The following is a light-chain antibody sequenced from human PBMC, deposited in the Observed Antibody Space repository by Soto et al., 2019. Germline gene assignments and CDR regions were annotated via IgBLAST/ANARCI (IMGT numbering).Light chain of an antibody. Sequence: DIQMTQSPSTLSASVGDRVTITCRASQSISSWLAWYQQKPGKAPKLLMYDASSLDSGVPSRFSGSGSGTEFTLTISSLQPDDFATYYCQQDKAYPWTFGQGTKVEIK. CDR3: QQDKAYPWT. CDR2: DAS. J-gene: IGKJ1*01. CDR1: QSISSW. V-gene: IGKV1-5*01.